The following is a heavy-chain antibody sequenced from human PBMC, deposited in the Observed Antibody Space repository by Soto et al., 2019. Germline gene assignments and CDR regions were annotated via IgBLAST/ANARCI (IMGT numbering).Heavy chain of an antibody. CDR2: ISGSGGST. CDR3: AKGPAPVTTLPLFDY. CDR1: GFTFSSYA. V-gene: IGHV3-23*01. J-gene: IGHJ4*02. Sequence: GGSLRLSCAASGFTFSSYAMSWVRQAPGKGLEWVSAISGSGGSTYYADSVKGRFTISRDNSKNTLYLQMNSLRAEDTAVYYCAKGPAPVTTLPLFDYWGQGTLVTVSS. D-gene: IGHD4-17*01.